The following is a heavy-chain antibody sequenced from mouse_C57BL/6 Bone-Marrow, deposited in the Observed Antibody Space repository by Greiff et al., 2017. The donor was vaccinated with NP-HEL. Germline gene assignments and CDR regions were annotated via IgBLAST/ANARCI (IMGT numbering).Heavy chain of an antibody. CDR2: IDPDTGGN. V-gene: IGHV1-15*01. D-gene: IGHD2-3*01. CDR3: TRWGWVLRWFAY. J-gene: IGHJ3*01. CDR1: GYTFPDYE. Sequence: QVQLQQSGAELVRPGASVTLSCKASGYTFPDYEMHWVKQTPVHGLEWIGTIDPDTGGNAYTQKFKGKAILAAEQSSSQAYMELSSLTSEYSAVYYGTRWGWVLRWFAYWGQGTLVTVSA.